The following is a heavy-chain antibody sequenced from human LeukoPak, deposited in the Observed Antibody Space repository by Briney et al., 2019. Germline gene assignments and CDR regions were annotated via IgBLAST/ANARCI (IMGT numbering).Heavy chain of an antibody. Sequence: SSETLSLTCTVSGGSINSSPYYWGWIRQPPGKGLEWIGNVYYSGTTYYNPSLKSRVTISVDTSKNQFSLELSSVTAADTAVYYCARRPVATITFDYWGQGTLVTVSS. J-gene: IGHJ4*02. CDR1: GGSINSSPYY. CDR2: VYYSGTT. CDR3: ARRPVATITFDY. D-gene: IGHD5-12*01. V-gene: IGHV4-39*01.